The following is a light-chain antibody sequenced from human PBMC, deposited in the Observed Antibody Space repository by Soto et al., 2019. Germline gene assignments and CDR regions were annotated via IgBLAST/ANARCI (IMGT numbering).Light chain of an antibody. V-gene: IGKV3-11*01. CDR2: DAS. Sequence: EIVLTQSPATLSLSPGERATLSCRASEGVGYHLAWYQQKPGQAPRLLIYDASNRATGIPARFSGSWSGTDFTLAISSLVPEDVAVYYCQQRSNWPPVTFGGGTKVDI. J-gene: IGKJ4*01. CDR3: QQRSNWPPVT. CDR1: EGVGYH.